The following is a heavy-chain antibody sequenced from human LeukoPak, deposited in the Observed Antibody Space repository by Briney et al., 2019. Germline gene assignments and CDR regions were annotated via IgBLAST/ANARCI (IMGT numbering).Heavy chain of an antibody. CDR1: GYSFTGYY. Sequence: ASVKVSCKASGYSFTGYYIHWVRQAPGQGLEWMGWTNPNSGATNYAQDFQGWVTMTRDTSISTAYMELSRLRSDDTAVYYCARDRVTTNTPFFDSWGQGTLVTVSP. D-gene: IGHD4-17*01. V-gene: IGHV1-2*04. CDR3: ARDRVTTNTPFFDS. CDR2: TNPNSGAT. J-gene: IGHJ4*02.